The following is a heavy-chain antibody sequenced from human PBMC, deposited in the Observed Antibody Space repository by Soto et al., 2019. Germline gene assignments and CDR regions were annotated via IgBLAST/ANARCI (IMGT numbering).Heavy chain of an antibody. CDR3: ARGGDLGGPNYSDY. D-gene: IGHD3-16*01. CDR1: GFTFSSYA. V-gene: IGHV3-30-3*01. J-gene: IGHJ4*02. Sequence: QVQLVESGGGVVQPGRSLRLSCAASGFTFSSYAMTWVRQAPGRGLEWVALISYEGSNKFYADSVKGRFTISRDNSKNTLYLQMNSLRVEDTAVYSCARGGDLGGPNYSDYWGQGTLVTVSS. CDR2: ISYEGSNK.